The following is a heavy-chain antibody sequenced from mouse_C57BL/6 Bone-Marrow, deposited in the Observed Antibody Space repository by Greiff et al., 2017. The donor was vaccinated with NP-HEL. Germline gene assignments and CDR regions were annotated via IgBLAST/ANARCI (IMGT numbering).Heavy chain of an antibody. Sequence: VQLKQSGAELVRPGASVKLSCTASGFNIKDDYMHWVKQRPEQGLEWIGWIDPENGDTEYASKFQGKATITADTSSNTAYLQLSSLTSEDTAVYYCTLLRRFAYWGQGTLVTVSA. CDR3: TLLRRFAY. D-gene: IGHD2-4*01. CDR1: GFNIKDDY. J-gene: IGHJ3*01. CDR2: IDPENGDT. V-gene: IGHV14-4*01.